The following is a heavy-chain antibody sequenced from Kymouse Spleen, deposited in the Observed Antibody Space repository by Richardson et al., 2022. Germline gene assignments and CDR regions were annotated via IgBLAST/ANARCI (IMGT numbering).Heavy chain of an antibody. CDR3: TTVWYNWNCLDYYYGMDV. D-gene: IGHD1-7*01. V-gene: IGHV3-15*01. Sequence: EVQLVESGGGLVKPGGSLRLSCAASGFTFSNAWMSWVRQAPGKGLEWVGRIKSKTDGGTTDYAAPVKGRFTISRDDSKNTLYLQMNSLKTEDTAVYYCTTVWYNWNCLDYYYGMDVWGQGTTVTVSS. CDR1: GFTFSNAW. J-gene: IGHJ6*02. CDR2: IKSKTDGGTT.